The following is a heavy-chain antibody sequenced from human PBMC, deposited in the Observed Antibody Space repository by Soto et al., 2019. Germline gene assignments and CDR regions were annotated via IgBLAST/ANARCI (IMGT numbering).Heavy chain of an antibody. D-gene: IGHD2-8*01. J-gene: IGHJ4*02. V-gene: IGHV1-46*03. Sequence: GASVKVSCKASGYTFTTYYMHWVRQAPGQGLEWMGIINPSGGSTSYAQKFQGRVTMTRDTSTSTVYMKLSSLRSEDTAVYYCARRMSPTLGFDYWGQGTLVTVSS. CDR1: GYTFTTYY. CDR3: ARRMSPTLGFDY. CDR2: INPSGGST.